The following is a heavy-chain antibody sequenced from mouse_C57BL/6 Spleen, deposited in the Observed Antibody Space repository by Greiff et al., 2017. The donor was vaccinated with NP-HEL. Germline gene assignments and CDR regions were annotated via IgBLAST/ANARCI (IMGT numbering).Heavy chain of an antibody. CDR1: GYSITSGYY. CDR3: ARDWSDY. V-gene: IGHV3-6*01. Sequence: DVQLQESGPGLVKPSQSLSLTCSVTGYSITSGYYWNWIRQFPGNKLEWMGYISYDGSNNYNPSLKNRISITRDTSKNQFFLKLNSVTTEDTATYYCARDWSDYWGQGTTLTVSS. CDR2: ISYDGSN. J-gene: IGHJ2*01.